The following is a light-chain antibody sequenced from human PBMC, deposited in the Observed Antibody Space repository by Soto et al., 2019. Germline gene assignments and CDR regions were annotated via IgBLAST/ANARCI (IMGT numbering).Light chain of an antibody. CDR2: WAS. CDR3: QQYYSTPPYT. Sequence: DIVMTQSPGSLAVSLGERATINCKSSQSVLYSSNNKNYLAWYQHKPGQPPKLLIYWASTRESGVPDRFSGSGSGTYFTLTISSLQAEDVAVYFCQQYYSTPPYTFGQGTKLEIK. V-gene: IGKV4-1*01. CDR1: QSVLYSSNNKNY. J-gene: IGKJ2*01.